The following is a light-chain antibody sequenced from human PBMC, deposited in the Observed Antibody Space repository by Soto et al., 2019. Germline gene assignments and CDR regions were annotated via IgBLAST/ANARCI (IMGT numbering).Light chain of an antibody. CDR3: CSYAGSYSYV. CDR2: GVT. J-gene: IGLJ1*01. CDR1: SSDVGGYNY. Sequence: QSVLTQPRSVSGSPGQSVAISCTGTSSDVGGYNYVSWYQHHPGKAPKLIIYGVTKRPSGVPDRFSGSSSGNTASLTISGLQAEDEADYFCCSYAGSYSYVFGTGTKVTVL. V-gene: IGLV2-11*01.